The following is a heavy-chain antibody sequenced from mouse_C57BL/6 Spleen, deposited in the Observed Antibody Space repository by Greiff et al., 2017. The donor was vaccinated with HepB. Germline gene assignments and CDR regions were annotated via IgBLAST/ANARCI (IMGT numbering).Heavy chain of an antibody. CDR3: ARHEEGPFAY. V-gene: IGHV5-12*01. CDR1: GFTFSDYY. J-gene: IGHJ3*01. CDR2: ISNGGGST. Sequence: VESGGGLVQPGGSLKLSCAASGFTFSDYYMYWVRQTPEKRLEWVAYISNGGGSTYYPDTVKGRFTISRDNAKNTLYLQMSRLKSEDTAMYYCARHEEGPFAYWGQGTLVTVSA.